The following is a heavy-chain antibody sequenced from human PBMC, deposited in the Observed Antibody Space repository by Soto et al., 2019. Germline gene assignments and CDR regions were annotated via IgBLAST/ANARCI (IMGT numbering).Heavy chain of an antibody. D-gene: IGHD6-19*01. CDR2: VYYSGTS. CDR1: GDSIRNSGHY. J-gene: IGHJ3*01. CDR3: ARPATVAPPDAFQV. Sequence: QVHLQDSGPRLVEPSETLSLTCTVSGDSIRNSGHYWGWVRQPPGKGLEWIGSVYYSGTSYRKPSLKSRLTMSVDTSKNQFSLKLTAVTAADTAIYYCARPATVAPPDAFQVWSQGALVTVSS. V-gene: IGHV4-39*01.